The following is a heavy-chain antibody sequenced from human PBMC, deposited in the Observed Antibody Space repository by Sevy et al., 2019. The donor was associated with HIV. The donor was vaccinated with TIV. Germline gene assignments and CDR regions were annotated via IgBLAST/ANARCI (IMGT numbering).Heavy chain of an antibody. D-gene: IGHD3-22*01. CDR3: ARVDYSDSRQYFHH. J-gene: IGHJ1*01. Sequence: ASVKVSCKASGYTFISYGISWLRQAPGQGLEWMGWISVYNGNTNYAQNLQGRVTMTTDTSTSTAYMELRSLRSDDTAVYYCARVDYSDSRQYFHHWGQGTLVTVSS. CDR2: ISVYNGNT. CDR1: GYTFISYG. V-gene: IGHV1-18*01.